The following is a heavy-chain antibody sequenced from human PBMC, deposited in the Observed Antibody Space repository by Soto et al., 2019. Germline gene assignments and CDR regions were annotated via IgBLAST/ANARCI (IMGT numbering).Heavy chain of an antibody. CDR2: IWYDGSNK. D-gene: IGHD6-13*01. CDR1: GFTFSSYG. CDR3: ARDRMIGQQLVLDY. J-gene: IGHJ4*02. V-gene: IGHV3-33*01. Sequence: QVQLVESGGGVVQPGRSLRLSCAASGFTFSSYGMHWVRQAPGKGLEWVAVIWYDGSNKYYADSVKGRFTISRDNFXNTLYLQMNSLRAEDTAVYYCARDRMIGQQLVLDYWGQGTLVTVSS.